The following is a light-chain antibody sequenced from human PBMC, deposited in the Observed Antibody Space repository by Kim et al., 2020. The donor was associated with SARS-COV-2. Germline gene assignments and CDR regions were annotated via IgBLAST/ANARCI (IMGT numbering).Light chain of an antibody. J-gene: IGLJ2*01. CDR3: AAWDDSLNGVV. CDR2: SNN. CDR1: SSNIGSNT. Sequence: GQRVTSPCSGRSSNIGSNTVTWYQQLPGPAPKLLIFSNNQRPSGVPDRFSGSKSGTSASLAISGLQSEDEADYYCAAWDDSLNGVVFGGGTQLTVL. V-gene: IGLV1-44*01.